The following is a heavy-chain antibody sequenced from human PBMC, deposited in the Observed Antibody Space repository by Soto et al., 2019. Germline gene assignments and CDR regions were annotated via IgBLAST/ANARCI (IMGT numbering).Heavy chain of an antibody. V-gene: IGHV3-30-3*01. J-gene: IGHJ4*02. D-gene: IGHD5-12*01. CDR1: GFTFSSYA. CDR3: ARDELSGYDYGHCDY. Sequence: PGGSLRLSCAASGFTFSSYAMHWVRQAPGKGLEWVAVISYDGSNKYYAESVKSRFNISRDNSKNTLYLQKNSLRAEYMAVYYCARDELSGYDYGHCDYWGQGTLVTVSS. CDR2: ISYDGSNK.